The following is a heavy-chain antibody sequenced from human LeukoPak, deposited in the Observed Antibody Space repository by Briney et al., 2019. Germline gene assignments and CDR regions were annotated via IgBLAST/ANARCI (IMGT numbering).Heavy chain of an antibody. CDR1: GFTFSSYS. CDR3: ARDRMDTPMVTTPYARRFDP. J-gene: IGHJ5*02. CDR2: ISSSSSYI. D-gene: IGHD5-18*01. Sequence: KPGGSLRLSCAASGFTFSSYSMNWVRQAPGKGLEWVSSISSSSSYIYYADSVKGRFTISRDNAKNSLYLQMNSLRAEDTAVYYCARDRMDTPMVTTPYARRFDPWGQGTLVTVSS. V-gene: IGHV3-21*01.